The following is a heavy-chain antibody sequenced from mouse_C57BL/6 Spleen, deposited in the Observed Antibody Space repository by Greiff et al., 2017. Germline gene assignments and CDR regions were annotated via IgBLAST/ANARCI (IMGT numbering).Heavy chain of an antibody. Sequence: QVQPKQSGAELVKPGASVKMSCKASGYTFTEYTIHWVKQRSGQGLEWIGWFHPGSGSIKYNEKFKDKATLTVDKSSSTVYLELIRLTSEDSAVYYCARSGDYCDYFFAYWGQGTLVTVSA. CDR1: GYTFTEYT. V-gene: IGHV1-62-2*01. CDR2: FHPGSGSI. J-gene: IGHJ3*01. D-gene: IGHD2-4*01. CDR3: ARSGDYCDYFFAY.